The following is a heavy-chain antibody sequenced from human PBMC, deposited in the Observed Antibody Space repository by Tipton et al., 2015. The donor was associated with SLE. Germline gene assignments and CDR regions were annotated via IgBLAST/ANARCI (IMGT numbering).Heavy chain of an antibody. CDR2: INHSGST. D-gene: IGHD5/OR15-5a*01. V-gene: IGHV4-34*01. Sequence: TLSLTCAVYGGSCSVYYWNWIRQPPGKGLEWIGEINHSGSTKNNPSLKSRVTMSVDTSKNQFSLKLSSVTAADTAVYYCARSVQWYFEVWGRGTLVTVSS. CDR3: ARSVQWYFEV. CDR1: GGSCSVYY. J-gene: IGHJ2*01.